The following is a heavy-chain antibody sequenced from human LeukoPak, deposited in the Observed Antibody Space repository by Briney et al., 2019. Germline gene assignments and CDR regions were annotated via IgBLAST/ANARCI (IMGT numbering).Heavy chain of an antibody. CDR3: ARVHYGSGSYYMYYFDY. J-gene: IGHJ4*02. V-gene: IGHV4-59*08. Sequence: PSETLSLTCTVSGGSISSYYWSWIRQPPGKGLEWIGYIYYSGSTNYNPSLKSRVTISVDTSKNQFSLKLSSVTAADTAVYYCARVHYGSGSYYMYYFDYWGQGTLVTVSS. CDR2: IYYSGST. D-gene: IGHD3-10*01. CDR1: GGSISSYY.